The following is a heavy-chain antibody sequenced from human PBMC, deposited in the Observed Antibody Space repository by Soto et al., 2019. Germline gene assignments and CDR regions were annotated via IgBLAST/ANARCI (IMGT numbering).Heavy chain of an antibody. D-gene: IGHD3-9*01. Sequence: GGSLRLSCAASGFTFSSYSMNWVRQAPGKGLEWVSYISSSSSTIYYADSVKGRFTISRDNAKNSLYLQMNSLRDEDTAVHYCAREGVLRYFDYYWYFDLWGRGTLVTVSS. V-gene: IGHV3-48*02. CDR2: ISSSSSTI. CDR3: AREGVLRYFDYYWYFDL. CDR1: GFTFSSYS. J-gene: IGHJ2*01.